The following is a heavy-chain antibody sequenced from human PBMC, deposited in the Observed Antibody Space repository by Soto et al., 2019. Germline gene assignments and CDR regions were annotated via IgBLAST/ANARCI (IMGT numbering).Heavy chain of an antibody. CDR2: IWYDGSNK. CDR1: GFTFSSYG. V-gene: IGHV3-33*01. CDR3: ARVSPPTVTSHYYYYYGMDV. J-gene: IGHJ6*02. D-gene: IGHD4-4*01. Sequence: GGSLRLSCAASGFTFSSYGMHWVRQAPGKGLEWVAVIWYDGSNKYYADSVKGRFTISRDNSKNTLYLQMNSLRAEDTAVYYCARVSPPTVTSHYYYYYGMDVWGQGTTVTVSS.